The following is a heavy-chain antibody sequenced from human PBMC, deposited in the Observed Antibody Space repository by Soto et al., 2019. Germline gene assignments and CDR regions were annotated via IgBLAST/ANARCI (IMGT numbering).Heavy chain of an antibody. Sequence: ASVQVSCKASGYTFTGHYIHWVRQAPEQGPEWMGEIGPETGATRNAQKFQGRVTMTRDMSITTVYIELNNLSPDDTAVYYCGRGRSGQIVVFYWGQGTPVTVSS. J-gene: IGHJ4*02. CDR1: GYTFTGHY. CDR2: IGPETGAT. V-gene: IGHV1-2*02. D-gene: IGHD1-26*01. CDR3: GRGRSGQIVVFY.